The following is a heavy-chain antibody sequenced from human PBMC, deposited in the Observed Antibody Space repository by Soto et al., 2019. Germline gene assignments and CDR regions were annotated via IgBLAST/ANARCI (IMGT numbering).Heavy chain of an antibody. D-gene: IGHD5-12*01. V-gene: IGHV5-10-1*01. J-gene: IGHJ4*02. CDR2: IDPSASYT. CDR1: GYSFTSYW. Sequence: PGESLKISWKGAGYSFTSYWISWVRKMPGKGLEWMWRIDPSASYTNYSPSFQGHVTISADKSISTAYLQWSSLKASDTAMYYCSRHDEMATIYGYWGQGTLVTVSS. CDR3: SRHDEMATIYGY.